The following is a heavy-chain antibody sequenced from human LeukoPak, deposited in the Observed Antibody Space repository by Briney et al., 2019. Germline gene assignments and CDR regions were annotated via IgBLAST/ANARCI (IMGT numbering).Heavy chain of an antibody. CDR2: ISYDGSNK. J-gene: IGHJ4*02. D-gene: IGHD3-10*01. CDR3: ARAREGGSYSLAY. Sequence: PGGSLRLSCAASGFTFSSYGMHWVRQAPGKGLEWVAVISYDGSNKYYADSVKGRFTISRDNSKNTLYLQMNSLRDEDTAVYYCARAREGGSYSLAYWGQGTLVTVSS. CDR1: GFTFSSYG. V-gene: IGHV3-30*03.